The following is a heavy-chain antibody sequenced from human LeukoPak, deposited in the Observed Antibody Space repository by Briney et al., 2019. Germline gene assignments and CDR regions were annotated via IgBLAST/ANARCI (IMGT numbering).Heavy chain of an antibody. CDR3: AKDGSVAGRGYYYYGMDV. D-gene: IGHD6-19*01. CDR2: ISYEGSNK. J-gene: IGHJ6*02. V-gene: IGHV3-30*18. Sequence: GSLRLSCAASGFTFSSYGMHWVRQAPGKGLEWVAVISYEGSNKYYADSVKGRFTISRDNSKNTLYLQMNSLGAEDTAVYYCAKDGSVAGRGYYYYGMDVWGQGTTVTVSS. CDR1: GFTFSSYG.